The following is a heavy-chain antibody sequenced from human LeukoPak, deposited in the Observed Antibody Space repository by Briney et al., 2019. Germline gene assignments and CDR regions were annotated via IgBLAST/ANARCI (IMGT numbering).Heavy chain of an antibody. CDR1: GGTFSSYA. V-gene: IGHV1-69*04. CDR2: IIPILGIA. J-gene: IGHJ4*02. D-gene: IGHD3-22*01. Sequence: SVKVSCKASGGTFSSYAISWVRQAPGQGLEWMGRIIPILGIANYAQKFQGRVTITADKSTSTAYMELSSLRSEDTAVYYCARLQTYYYDSSGYHLGYWGQGTLVTVFS. CDR3: ARLQTYYYDSSGYHLGY.